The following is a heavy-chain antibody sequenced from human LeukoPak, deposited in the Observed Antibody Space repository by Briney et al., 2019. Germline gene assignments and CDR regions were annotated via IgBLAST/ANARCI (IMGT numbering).Heavy chain of an antibody. CDR1: GGSISSYY. CDR3: ARSGADRGYYYYMDV. D-gene: IGHD1-14*01. J-gene: IGHJ6*03. Sequence: PSETLSLTCTVSGGSISSYYWSWLRQPPGKALEWIGYIYYSGSTNYNPSLKSRISISVDTSKNQFSLKLSSVTAADTAVYYCARSGADRGYYYYMDVWGKGTTVTVSS. V-gene: IGHV4-59*01. CDR2: IYYSGST.